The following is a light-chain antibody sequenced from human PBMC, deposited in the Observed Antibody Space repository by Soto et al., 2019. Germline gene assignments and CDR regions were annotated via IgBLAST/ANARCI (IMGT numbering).Light chain of an antibody. CDR3: QQYDSSPRT. CDR1: QSVSSSQ. CDR2: GAS. Sequence: EIVLTQSPGTLSLSPGERATLSCRASQSVSSSQLAWYQQKPGQAPRLLIYGASSRATGIPDRFSGSGSGTDFTLTISRLXXXXXXVYYCQQYDSSPRTFGQGTKVEIK. J-gene: IGKJ1*01. V-gene: IGKV3-20*01.